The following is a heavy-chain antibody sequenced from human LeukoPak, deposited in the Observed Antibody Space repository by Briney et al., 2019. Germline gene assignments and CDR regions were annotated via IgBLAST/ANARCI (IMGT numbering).Heavy chain of an antibody. J-gene: IGHJ4*02. CDR2: INHSGST. CDR3: DLTITNSTDTKASDY. CDR1: GGSFSGYY. V-gene: IGHV4-34*01. Sequence: PSETLSLTCAVYGGSFSGYYWSWIRQPPGKGLEWIGEINHSGSTNYNPSLKSRVTISVDTSKNQFSLKLSSVTAADTAVYYCDLTITNSTDTKASDYWGQGTLVTVSS. D-gene: IGHD5-24*01.